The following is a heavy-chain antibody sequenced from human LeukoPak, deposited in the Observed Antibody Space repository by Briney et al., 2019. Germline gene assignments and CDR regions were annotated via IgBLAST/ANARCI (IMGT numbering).Heavy chain of an antibody. V-gene: IGHV3-48*01. J-gene: IGHJ4*02. CDR3: ARDWYDILTGYHDY. CDR1: GFTFSSYT. Sequence: PGGSLRLSCAASGFTFSSYTMNWVRQPPGKGLEWVSNIGTSSTTIYYADSVKGRFTISRDNAKNSLYLQMNSLRADDTAVYYCARDWYDILTGYHDYWGQGTLVTVSS. D-gene: IGHD3-9*01. CDR2: IGTSSTTI.